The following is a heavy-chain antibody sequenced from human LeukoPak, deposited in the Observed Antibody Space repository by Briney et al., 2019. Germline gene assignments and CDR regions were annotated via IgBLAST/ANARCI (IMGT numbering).Heavy chain of an antibody. D-gene: IGHD3-22*01. Sequence: SQTLSLTCTVSGGSISSGSYYWSWLRQPAGKGLEWIGRIYTSGSTNYNPSLKSRVTISADTSKNQFSLKLSSVTSADTAVYYCARSYYYDSSGYYYGSAYWGQGTLVTVSS. V-gene: IGHV4-61*02. CDR3: ARSYYYDSSGYYYGSAY. CDR2: IYTSGST. CDR1: GGSISSGSYY. J-gene: IGHJ4*02.